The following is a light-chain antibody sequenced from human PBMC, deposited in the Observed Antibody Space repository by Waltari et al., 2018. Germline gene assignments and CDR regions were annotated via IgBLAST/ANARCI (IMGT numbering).Light chain of an antibody. CDR2: KDS. Sequence: SYALTQSPSVSVSPGQTAILSCSGSELPKRFASWYQQKPGQAPLLIIFKDSQRPSEIPVRFAGSSSGTTATLTITGVQAEDEADYYCQSTDSSGTDVVFGGGTRVTVL. V-gene: IGLV3-25*03. J-gene: IGLJ2*01. CDR1: ELPKRF. CDR3: QSTDSSGTDVV.